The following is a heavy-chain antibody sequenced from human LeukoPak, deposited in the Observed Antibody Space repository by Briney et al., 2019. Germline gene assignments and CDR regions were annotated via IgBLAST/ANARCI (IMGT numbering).Heavy chain of an antibody. V-gene: IGHV1-2*02. CDR2: INPNSGGT. Sequence: ASVKVSCKASGYTFTGYYMHWARQAPGQGLEWMGWINPNSGGTNYAQKFQGRVTMTRDTSISTAYMELSRLRSDDTAVYCCARELNRTPRDIVVVVAATPLFDYWGQGTLVTVSS. CDR3: ARELNRTPRDIVVVVAATPLFDY. J-gene: IGHJ4*02. CDR1: GYTFTGYY. D-gene: IGHD2-15*01.